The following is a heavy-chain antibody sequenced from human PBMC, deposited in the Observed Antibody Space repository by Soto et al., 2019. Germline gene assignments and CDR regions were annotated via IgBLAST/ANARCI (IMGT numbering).Heavy chain of an antibody. Sequence: EVQLVQSGAEVKKPGESLKISCKGSGYSFTSYHIVWVRQMPGKGLEWMGIIYPGDSETRYSPSLQGQVTMPADKSTNTAYLQWRSLKASDTALYYCAKRLYCDGECTRRPYDYYGMDVWGQGTTVTVSS. J-gene: IGHJ6*02. CDR1: GYSFTSYH. V-gene: IGHV5-51*01. D-gene: IGHD2-21*01. CDR3: AKRLYCDGECTRRPYDYYGMDV. CDR2: IYPGDSET.